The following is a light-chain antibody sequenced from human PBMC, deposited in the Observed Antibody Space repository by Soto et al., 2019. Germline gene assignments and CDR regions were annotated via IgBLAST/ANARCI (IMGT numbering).Light chain of an antibody. Sequence: DIQMTQSPSTLSASVGDRVVMTFRASLTINRWLAWYQQKPGKAPKLLIYKASNLEIGVPSRFSGSGSGTEFTLTISGLQPDDFATYYCQQYSSYSTFGQGTKV. CDR2: KAS. J-gene: IGKJ1*01. CDR1: LTINRW. V-gene: IGKV1-5*03. CDR3: QQYSSYST.